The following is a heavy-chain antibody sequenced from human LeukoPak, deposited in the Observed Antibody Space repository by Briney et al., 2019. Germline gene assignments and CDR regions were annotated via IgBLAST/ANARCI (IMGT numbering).Heavy chain of an antibody. D-gene: IGHD3-22*01. V-gene: IGHV3-21*01. Sequence: PGGSLRLSCSASGFTFSSYAMHWVRQAPGKGLEWVSSISSSSTYIKYADSVRGRFTISRDNAKNSLFLQMNSLGGEDTAVYYCARKGYSDSSAYSDYWGQGTLVTVSS. CDR2: ISSSSTYI. CDR3: ARKGYSDSSAYSDY. J-gene: IGHJ4*02. CDR1: GFTFSSYA.